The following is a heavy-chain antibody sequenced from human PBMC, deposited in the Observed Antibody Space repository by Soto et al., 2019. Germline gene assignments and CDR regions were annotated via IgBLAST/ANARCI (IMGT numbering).Heavy chain of an antibody. D-gene: IGHD1-26*01. CDR2: ISANNGNT. J-gene: IGHJ4*02. Sequence: QVQLVQSGAEVKKPGASVKVSCKASGYTFTSYGISWVRQAPGQGLEWMGWISANNGNTNYAQKIQGRVTMTTDTTTSTAYMELRSLRSDDTAVYYCARDGRYSGSYGGYYFDYWGQGTLVTVSS. CDR3: ARDGRYSGSYGGYYFDY. CDR1: GYTFTSYG. V-gene: IGHV1-18*01.